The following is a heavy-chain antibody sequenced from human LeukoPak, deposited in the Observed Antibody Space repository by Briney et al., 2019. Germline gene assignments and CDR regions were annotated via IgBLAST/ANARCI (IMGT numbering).Heavy chain of an antibody. CDR2: ISSSSSYI. CDR3: ARDNPLGAFDI. Sequence: PGGSLRLFCAASGFTFSSYSMNWVRQAPGKGLEWVSSISSSSSYIYYADSVKGRFTISRDNAKNSLYLQMNSLRAEDTAVYYCARDNPLGAFDIWGQGTMVTVSS. CDR1: GFTFSSYS. J-gene: IGHJ3*02. D-gene: IGHD1-14*01. V-gene: IGHV3-21*01.